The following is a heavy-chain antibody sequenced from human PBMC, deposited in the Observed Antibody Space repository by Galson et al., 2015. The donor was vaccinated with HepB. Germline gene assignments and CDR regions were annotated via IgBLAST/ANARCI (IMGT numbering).Heavy chain of an antibody. CDR3: AKDHPDIVVVVAATPNDAFDI. CDR2: ISGSGGST. V-gene: IGHV3-23*01. CDR1: GFTFSSYA. J-gene: IGHJ3*02. Sequence: SLRLSCAASGFTFSSYAMSWVRQAPGKGLEWVSAISGSGGSTYYADSVKGRFTISRDNSKNTLYLQMNSLRAEDTAVYYCAKDHPDIVVVVAATPNDAFDIWGQGTMVTVSS. D-gene: IGHD2-15*01.